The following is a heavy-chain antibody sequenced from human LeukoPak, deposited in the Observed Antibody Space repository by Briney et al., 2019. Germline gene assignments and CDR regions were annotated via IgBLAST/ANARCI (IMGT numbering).Heavy chain of an antibody. J-gene: IGHJ6*03. CDR3: ARAYYSYMDV. Sequence: PSETLSLTCTVSGGSISSSSYYWGWARQPPGKGLEWIGSIFYTGNSYYNPSLKSRVTTSVDTSKNQFSLKLTSVTAADTAVYYCARAYYSYMDVWGKGTTVTVSS. CDR1: GGSISSSSYY. V-gene: IGHV4-39*07. CDR2: IFYTGNS.